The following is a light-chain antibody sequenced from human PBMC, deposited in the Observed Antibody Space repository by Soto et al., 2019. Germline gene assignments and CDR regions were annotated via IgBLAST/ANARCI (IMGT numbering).Light chain of an antibody. V-gene: IGLV2-8*01. CDR3: SSYGGSNTVV. Sequence: QSALTQPPSASGSPGQSVTISCTGSSSDVGGYNYVSWYQQHPGKAPKLMIDEVSKRPSGVPDRLSGSKSGNTASLTVSGLQAEDEADYYCSSYGGSNTVVFGGGTKLTFL. J-gene: IGLJ2*01. CDR2: EVS. CDR1: SSDVGGYNY.